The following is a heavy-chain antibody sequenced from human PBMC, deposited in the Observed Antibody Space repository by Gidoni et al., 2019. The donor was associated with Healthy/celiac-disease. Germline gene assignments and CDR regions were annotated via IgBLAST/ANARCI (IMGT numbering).Heavy chain of an antibody. CDR1: GFTVSSNY. J-gene: IGHJ3*02. CDR3: ARDATTVTTSHAFDI. D-gene: IGHD4-17*01. CDR2: IYSGGST. V-gene: IGHV3-66*01. Sequence: EVQLVESGGGLVQPGGSLRLSCEASGFTVSSNYMSWVRQAPGKGLEWVSVIYSGGSTYYADSVKGRFTISRDNSKNTLYLQMNSLRAEDTAVYYCARDATTVTTSHAFDIWGQGTMVTVSS.